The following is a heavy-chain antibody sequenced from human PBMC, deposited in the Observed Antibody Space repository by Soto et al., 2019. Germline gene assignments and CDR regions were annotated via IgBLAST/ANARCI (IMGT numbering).Heavy chain of an antibody. V-gene: IGHV1-69*01. CDR2: IIPIFGTA. CDR3: ASQQHCSGGSCPSYYYYGMDV. Sequence: QVQLVQSGAEVKKPGSSVKVSCKASGGTFSSYAISWVRQAPGQGLEWMGGIIPIFGTANYAQKFQGRVTITAEESTSTAYMELSSLRSEDTAVYYCASQQHCSGGSCPSYYYYGMDVWGQGTTVTVSS. J-gene: IGHJ6*02. CDR1: GGTFSSYA. D-gene: IGHD2-15*01.